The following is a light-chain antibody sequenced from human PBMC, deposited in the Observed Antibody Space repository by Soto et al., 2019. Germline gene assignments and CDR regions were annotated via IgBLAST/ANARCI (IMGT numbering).Light chain of an antibody. CDR1: QSVSSH. CDR2: GAS. J-gene: IGKJ1*01. Sequence: EILLTQSPGTLSLSPGERATLSCRASQSVSSHLAWFQQRPGQAPRLLIYGASNRATGIPDRFSGSGSGTDFTLTISRLEPEDFAVYYCQQYGSSGTFGQGTKVDIK. CDR3: QQYGSSGT. V-gene: IGKV3-20*01.